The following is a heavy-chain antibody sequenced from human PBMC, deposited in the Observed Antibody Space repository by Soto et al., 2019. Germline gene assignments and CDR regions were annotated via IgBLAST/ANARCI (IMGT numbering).Heavy chain of an antibody. CDR3: ARGQRWFGEFDY. Sequence: PSETLSLTCTVSGGSISSGVYYWSWIRQPPGKGLEWIGEINHSGSTNYNPSLKSRVTISVDTSKNQFSLKLSSVTAADTAVYYCARGQRWFGEFDYWGQGTLVTVSS. J-gene: IGHJ4*02. V-gene: IGHV4-39*07. CDR1: GGSISSGVYY. CDR2: INHSGST. D-gene: IGHD3-10*01.